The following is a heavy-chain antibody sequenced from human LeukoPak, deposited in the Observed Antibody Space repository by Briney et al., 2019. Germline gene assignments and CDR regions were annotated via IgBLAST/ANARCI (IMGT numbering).Heavy chain of an antibody. CDR3: ARQVSRYYYMDV. Sequence: GESLKISCKGSGSSFTTYWIGWVRQMPGKGLEWMGTIYPGDSDTRYSPSFQGQVNISVDKSISTAYLQWSSLKASDTAIYYCARQVSRYYYMDVWGEGTAVTVS. CDR1: GSSFTTYW. V-gene: IGHV5-51*01. J-gene: IGHJ6*03. CDR2: IYPGDSDT.